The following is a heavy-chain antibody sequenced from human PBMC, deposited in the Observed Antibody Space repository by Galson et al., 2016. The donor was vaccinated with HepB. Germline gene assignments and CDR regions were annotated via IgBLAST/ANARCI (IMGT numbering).Heavy chain of an antibody. D-gene: IGHD1-1*01. Sequence: SLRLSCAASGITLSSYAMSWVRQAPGKGLDWVSSINAIGDNTYYADSVKGRFTISRDNSRNTLDLQMNSLRAEDTAVYYCAKENWGTGIPFDYWGQGTVVTVSS. V-gene: IGHV3-23*01. CDR2: INAIGDNT. CDR1: GITLSSYA. CDR3: AKENWGTGIPFDY. J-gene: IGHJ4*02.